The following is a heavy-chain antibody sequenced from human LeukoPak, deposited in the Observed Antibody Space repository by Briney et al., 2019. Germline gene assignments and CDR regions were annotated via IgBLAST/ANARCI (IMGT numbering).Heavy chain of an antibody. CDR2: FYPEDGET. CDR3: ATPGTAAGLYYFDY. V-gene: IGHV1-24*01. J-gene: IGHJ4*02. D-gene: IGHD6-13*01. Sequence: ASVTVSCKVSGYTLTELSMHWVRQAPGKGLEWMGGFYPEDGETIYAQKFQGRLTMTDDTSTDTAYMELSSLRSEDTAVYYCATPGTAAGLYYFDYWGQGTLVTVSS. CDR1: GYTLTELS.